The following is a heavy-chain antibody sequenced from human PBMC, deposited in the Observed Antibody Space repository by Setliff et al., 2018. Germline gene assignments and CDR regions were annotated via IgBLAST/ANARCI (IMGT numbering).Heavy chain of an antibody. CDR3: VREGVDRRSSTDYRYYMDV. CDR2: TIPMFGTT. CDR1: GATFSSYG. Sequence: ASVKVSCKASGATFSSYGISWVRQAPGQGLEWMGGTIPMFGTTEYAQKFQGRLTIITDESTNTAFMQLSSLRSDDTAVYYCVREGVDRRSSTDYRYYMDVWGKGTTVT. J-gene: IGHJ6*03. D-gene: IGHD6-6*01. V-gene: IGHV1-69*05.